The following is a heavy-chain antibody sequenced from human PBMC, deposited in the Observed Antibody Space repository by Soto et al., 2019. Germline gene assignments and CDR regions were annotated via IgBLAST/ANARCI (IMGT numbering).Heavy chain of an antibody. CDR3: ARSLYYILPGSVYNWFEP. V-gene: IGHV1-3*01. Sequence: ASVKVSFKASGYSFTSYAMHWARQAPGQRLEWMGWINAGNGNTKYSQKFQGRVTITRDTSASTAYMELSSLRSEDTAVYYCARSLYYILPGSVYNWFEPWGQRTLVTVSS. D-gene: IGHD3-9*01. J-gene: IGHJ5*02. CDR1: GYSFTSYA. CDR2: INAGNGNT.